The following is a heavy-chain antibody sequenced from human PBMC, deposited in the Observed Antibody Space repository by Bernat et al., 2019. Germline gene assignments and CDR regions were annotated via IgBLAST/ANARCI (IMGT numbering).Heavy chain of an antibody. V-gene: IGHV3-33*08. CDR2: IWYDGSNK. J-gene: IGHJ4*02. CDR3: ARAATADYGSGSYDY. D-gene: IGHD3-10*01. Sequence: QVQLVESGGGVVQPGRSLRLSCAASGFTFSSYGMHWVRQAPGKGLEWVAVIWYDGSNKYYADSVKGRFTISRDNSKNTLYPQMNSLRAEDTAVYYWARAATADYGSGSYDYWGQGTLVTVSS. CDR1: GFTFSSYG.